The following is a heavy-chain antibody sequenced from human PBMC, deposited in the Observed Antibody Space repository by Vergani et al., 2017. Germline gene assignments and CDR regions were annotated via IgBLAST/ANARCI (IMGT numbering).Heavy chain of an antibody. CDR1: GGTFSSYA. D-gene: IGHD3-16*02. J-gene: IGHJ4*02. Sequence: QVQLVQSGAEVGKPGASVKVSCKASGGTFSSYAISWVRQAPGQGLEWMGGIIPIFGTANYAQKFQGRVTITADESTSTAYMELSSLRSEDTAVYYCARDRVWGRYRAPHFDYWGQGTLVTVSS. V-gene: IGHV1-69*01. CDR2: IIPIFGTA. CDR3: ARDRVWGRYRAPHFDY.